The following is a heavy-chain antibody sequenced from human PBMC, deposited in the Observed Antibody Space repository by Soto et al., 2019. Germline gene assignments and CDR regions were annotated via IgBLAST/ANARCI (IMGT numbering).Heavy chain of an antibody. V-gene: IGHV4-39*01. Sequence: PSETLSLTCTVSGGSISSSSYYWGWIRQPPGKGLEWIGSIYYSGSTYYNPSLKSRVTISVDTSKNQFSLKLSSVTAADTAVYYCARHPNIAAARGFDPWGQGTLVTVSS. CDR2: IYYSGST. J-gene: IGHJ5*02. CDR3: ARHPNIAAARGFDP. CDR1: GGSISSSSYY. D-gene: IGHD6-13*01.